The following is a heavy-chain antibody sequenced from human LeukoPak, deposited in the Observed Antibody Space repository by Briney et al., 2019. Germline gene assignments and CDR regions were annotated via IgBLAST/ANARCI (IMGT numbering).Heavy chain of an antibody. CDR1: GFTFSNYA. D-gene: IGHD3-9*01. CDR2: ISTGGAGT. CDR3: AKRGSALRYFDF. J-gene: IGHJ4*02. Sequence: GGSLRLSCAASGFTFSNYAMSWVRQAPGKGLEWVSAISTGGAGTYYADSVKGRFTISRDNSQNTLYLQMNSLRAEDTAIYYRAKRGSALRYFDFWGQGGLVTVSS. V-gene: IGHV3-23*01.